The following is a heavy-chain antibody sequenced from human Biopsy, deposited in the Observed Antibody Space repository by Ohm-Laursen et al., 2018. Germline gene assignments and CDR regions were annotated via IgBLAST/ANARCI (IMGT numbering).Heavy chain of an antibody. V-gene: IGHV3-72*01. CDR2: TRNNGKTYTK. D-gene: IGHD6-19*01. Sequence: SLRLSCTASGFTLSDHNMDWVRLAPGKGLEWVGRTRNNGKTYTKEYAASVKGRFTISRDDSKNSLYLQMNSQKTEDTAVYFCARDVGSSGWYYYGMDVWGQGTTVTVSS. J-gene: IGHJ6*02. CDR1: GFTLSDHN. CDR3: ARDVGSSGWYYYGMDV.